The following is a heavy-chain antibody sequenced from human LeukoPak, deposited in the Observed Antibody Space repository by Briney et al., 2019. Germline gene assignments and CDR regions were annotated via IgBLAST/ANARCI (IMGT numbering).Heavy chain of an antibody. CDR1: GGSISSYY. D-gene: IGHD3-3*01. J-gene: IGHJ6*03. CDR3: ARVPQNYDFWSGPPLYYYYMDV. CDR2: IYYSGST. V-gene: IGHV4-59*01. Sequence: SETLSLTCTVSGGSISSYYWSWIRQPPGKGLEWIGYIYYSGSTNYNPSLKSRVTISVDTSKNQFSLKLSSVTAADTAVYYCARVPQNYDFWSGPPLYYYYMDVWGKGTTVTVSS.